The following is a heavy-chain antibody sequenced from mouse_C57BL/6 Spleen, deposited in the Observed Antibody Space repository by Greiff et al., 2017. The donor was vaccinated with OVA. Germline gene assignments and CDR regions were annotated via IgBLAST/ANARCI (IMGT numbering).Heavy chain of an antibody. CDR1: GFTFSSYG. D-gene: IGHD5-1-1*01. CDR2: ISSGGSYT. J-gene: IGHJ4*01. CDR3: ARPNTYAMDY. Sequence: DVMLVESGGALVKPGGSLKLSCAASGFTFSSYGMSWVRQTPDKRLEWVATISSGGSYTYYPDSVKGRFTISRDNAKNTLYLQMSSLKSEDTAMYYCARPNTYAMDYWGQGTSVTVSS. V-gene: IGHV5-6*02.